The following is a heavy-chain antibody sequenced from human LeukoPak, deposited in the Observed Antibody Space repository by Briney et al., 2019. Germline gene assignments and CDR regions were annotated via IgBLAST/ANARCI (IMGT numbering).Heavy chain of an antibody. J-gene: IGHJ4*02. CDR2: IYYSGST. CDR3: ARWAYSSGYQTFDY. V-gene: IGHV4-39*01. CDR1: GASIGAGSSY. Sequence: SETLSLTCTVSGASIGAGSSYWGWIRQPPGKGLEWIGSIYYSGSTYYNPSLKSRVTISVDTSKNQFSLKLGSVTAADTAVYYCARWAYSSGYQTFDYWGQGTLVTVSS. D-gene: IGHD5-18*01.